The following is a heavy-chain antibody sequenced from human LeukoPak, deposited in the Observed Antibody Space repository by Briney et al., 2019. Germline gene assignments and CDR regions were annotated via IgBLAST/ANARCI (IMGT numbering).Heavy chain of an antibody. CDR1: GHSITNFA. Sequence: SVKVSCKTSGHSITNFAIHWVRQAPGQRLEWMGWINAANGNAEYSQGFQDRVTITRDTSASTAYLELSSLRSEDTAVYYCARMTTGKFDYWGQGTLVTVSS. D-gene: IGHD3-10*01. V-gene: IGHV1-3*01. CDR3: ARMTTGKFDY. CDR2: INAANGNA. J-gene: IGHJ4*02.